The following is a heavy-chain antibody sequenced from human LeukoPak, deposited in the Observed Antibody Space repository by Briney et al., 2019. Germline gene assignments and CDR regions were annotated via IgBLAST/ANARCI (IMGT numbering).Heavy chain of an antibody. Sequence: PSETLSLTCTVSGGSISSYYWSWTRQPPGKGLEWIGYIYSSGSTNYNPSLNSRVTISVDTSKNQFSLKLTSVTAADTAVYYCASTTTTYYSYFYYYMGVWGKGTTVTVSS. V-gene: IGHV4-4*09. D-gene: IGHD4-17*01. CDR3: ASTTTTYYSYFYYYMGV. J-gene: IGHJ6*03. CDR1: GGSISSYY. CDR2: IYSSGST.